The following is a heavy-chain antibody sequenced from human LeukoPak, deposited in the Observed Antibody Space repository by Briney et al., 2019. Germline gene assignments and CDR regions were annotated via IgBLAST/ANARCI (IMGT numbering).Heavy chain of an antibody. D-gene: IGHD6-19*01. CDR2: ISSSSSYI. Sequence: PGGSLRLSCAASGFTLSSYSMNWVRQAPGKGLEWVSSISSSSSYIYYADPVKGRFTISRDNAKNSLYLQMNSLRAEDTAVYYCARHGSGGWYVGDDYWGQGTLVTVSS. CDR1: GFTLSSYS. CDR3: ARHGSGGWYVGDDY. J-gene: IGHJ4*02. V-gene: IGHV3-21*01.